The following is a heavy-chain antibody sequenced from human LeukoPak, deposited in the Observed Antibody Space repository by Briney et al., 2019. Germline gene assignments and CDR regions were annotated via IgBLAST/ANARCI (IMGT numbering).Heavy chain of an antibody. CDR3: ARDLNLGTYYYGSGSYISYYYYYMDV. Sequence: SETLSLSCTVSGGSISSYYWSWIRQPPGKGLEWIGSIYYSGSTYYNPSLKSRVTISVDTSKNQFSLKLSSVTAADTAVYYCARDLNLGTYYYGSGSYISYYYYYMDVWGKGTTVTVSS. CDR1: GGSISSYY. J-gene: IGHJ6*03. CDR2: IYYSGST. D-gene: IGHD3-10*01. V-gene: IGHV4-59*12.